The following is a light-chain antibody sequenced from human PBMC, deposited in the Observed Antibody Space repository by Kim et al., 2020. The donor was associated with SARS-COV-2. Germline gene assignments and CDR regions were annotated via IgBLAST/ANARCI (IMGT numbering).Light chain of an antibody. V-gene: IGLV4-69*01. Sequence: SVKLTGTLSSGHSDNAISWHQQQTGKGPRHLMKVNSDGSHSKGDGIPVRFSGSSSGAERYLTVSSLQSEDEADYYCQTLGTGIWVFGGGTQLTVL. CDR1: SGHSDNA. J-gene: IGLJ3*02. CDR2: VNSDGSH. CDR3: QTLGTGIWV.